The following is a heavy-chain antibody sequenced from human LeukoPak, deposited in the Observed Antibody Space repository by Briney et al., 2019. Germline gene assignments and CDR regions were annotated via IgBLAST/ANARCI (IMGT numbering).Heavy chain of an antibody. CDR1: GGSISSYY. CDR2: IYYSGST. Sequence: SETLSLTCTVSGGSISSYYWSWIRRPPGKGLEWIGYIYYSGSTNYNPSLKSRVTISVDTSKNQFSLKLSSVTAADTAVYYCARGVGCSGGSCPLGDWFDPWGQGTLVTVSS. V-gene: IGHV4-59*01. J-gene: IGHJ5*02. D-gene: IGHD2-15*01. CDR3: ARGVGCSGGSCPLGDWFDP.